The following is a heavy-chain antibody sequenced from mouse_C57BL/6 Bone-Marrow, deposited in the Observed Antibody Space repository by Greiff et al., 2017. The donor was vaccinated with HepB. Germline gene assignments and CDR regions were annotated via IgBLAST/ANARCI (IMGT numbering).Heavy chain of an antibody. CDR1: GYTFPSYW. CDR3: TPEEIYYDYGGYAMDC. D-gene: IGHD2-4*01. CDR2: IYPGSGST. V-gene: IGHV1-55*01. Sequence: VQLQQPGAELVKPGASVKMSCKASGYTFPSYWITWVKQRPGQGLEWIGDIYPGSGSTNYNEKFKSKATLTVDTSSSTAYMQLSSLTSEDSAVYYCTPEEIYYDYGGYAMDCWGQGTSVTVSS. J-gene: IGHJ4*01.